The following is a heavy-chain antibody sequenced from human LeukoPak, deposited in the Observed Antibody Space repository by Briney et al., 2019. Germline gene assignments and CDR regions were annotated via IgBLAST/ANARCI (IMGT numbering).Heavy chain of an antibody. Sequence: TGGSLRLSCAASGFTFSSYWMSWVRQAPGKGLEWVAVISYDGSNKYYADSVKGRFTISRDNSKNTLYLQMNSLRAEDTAVYYCAREVPWYYFDYWGQVTLVTVSS. V-gene: IGHV3-30-3*01. D-gene: IGHD2-8*02. J-gene: IGHJ4*02. CDR2: ISYDGSNK. CDR3: AREVPWYYFDY. CDR1: GFTFSSYW.